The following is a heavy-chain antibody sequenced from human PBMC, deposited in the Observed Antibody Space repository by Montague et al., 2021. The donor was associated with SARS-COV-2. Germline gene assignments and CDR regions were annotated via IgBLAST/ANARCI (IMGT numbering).Heavy chain of an antibody. CDR3: AGSSIAGGQHWFDP. CDR2: IFHSGNT. V-gene: IGHV4-4*02. CDR1: GGSISSSNW. J-gene: IGHJ5*02. D-gene: IGHD6-6*01. Sequence: SETLSLTPAVSGGSISSSNWGSWVRQPPGKGLEWIGEIFHSGNTNYNPSLKSRVTISIDESKNQFSLKLRSVTAADTAIYFCAGSSIAGGQHWFDPWGQGSLVTVSS.